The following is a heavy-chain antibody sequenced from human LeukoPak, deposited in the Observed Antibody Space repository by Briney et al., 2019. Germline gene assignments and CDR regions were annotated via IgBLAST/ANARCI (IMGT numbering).Heavy chain of an antibody. V-gene: IGHV3-7*01. CDR2: IKQDGSEK. D-gene: IGHD3-22*01. J-gene: IGHJ4*02. Sequence: PGGSLRLSCAASGFTLSSYWMSWVRQAPGKGLEWVANIKQDGSEKYYVDSVKGRFTISRDNAKNSLYLQMNSLRAEDTAVYYCARVTGDTYYYDSSAPFFDYWGQGTLVTVSS. CDR3: ARVTGDTYYYDSSAPFFDY. CDR1: GFTLSSYW.